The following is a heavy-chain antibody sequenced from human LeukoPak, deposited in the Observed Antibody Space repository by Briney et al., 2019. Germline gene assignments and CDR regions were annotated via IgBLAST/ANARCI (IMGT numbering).Heavy chain of an antibody. D-gene: IGHD3-10*02. CDR1: GFTFSSYE. CDR2: ISSSGSTI. CDR3: AELGITMIGGV. V-gene: IGHV3-48*03. J-gene: IGHJ6*04. Sequence: GGSLRLSCAACGFTFSSYEMNWVRQAPGKGLEWVSYISSSGSTIYYADSVKGRFTISRNNAKNSLYLQMNSLRAEDTAVYYCAELGITMIGGVWGKGTTVTISS.